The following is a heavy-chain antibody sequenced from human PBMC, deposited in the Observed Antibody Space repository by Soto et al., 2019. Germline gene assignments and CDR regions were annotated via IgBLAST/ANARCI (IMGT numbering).Heavy chain of an antibody. Sequence: GGSLRISCEASGFIFSDHALSWVRQAPGKGLEWVSAISGNGIATYYADSVKDRFTISRDNSKNTLYLQMSSLRAEDTAVYYCAKDDGGYWSVDYWGQGTLVTVSS. J-gene: IGHJ4*02. D-gene: IGHD6-25*01. V-gene: IGHV3-23*01. CDR3: AKDDGGYWSVDY. CDR1: GFIFSDHA. CDR2: ISGNGIAT.